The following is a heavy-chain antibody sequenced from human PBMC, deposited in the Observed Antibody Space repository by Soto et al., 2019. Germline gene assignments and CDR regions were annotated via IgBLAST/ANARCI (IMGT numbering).Heavy chain of an antibody. Sequence: VGSLRLSCAASGFTCSSYDMSWVRQAPGKGLEWVSTILVGGSTHYPDSVKGRFTISRDNSKNTVFLQMNSLTAGDTAVYYCAKATATGGGAFDICGQGTMVTVSS. V-gene: IGHV3-23*01. CDR3: AKATATGGGAFDI. J-gene: IGHJ3*02. CDR1: GFTCSSYD. CDR2: ILVGGST. D-gene: IGHD2-8*02.